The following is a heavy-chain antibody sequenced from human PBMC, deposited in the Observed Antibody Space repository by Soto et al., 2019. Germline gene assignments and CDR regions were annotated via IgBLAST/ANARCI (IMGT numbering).Heavy chain of an antibody. CDR2: IWYDGSNK. D-gene: IGHD6-6*01. J-gene: IGHJ4*02. Sequence: QVQLVESGGGVVQPGRSLRLSCAASGFTFSSYGMHWVRQAPGKGLEWVAVIWYDGSNKYYADSVKGRFTISRDNSKNTLYLQMNSLRAEDTAEYYCARGYQLVPFDWGQGTLVTVSS. CDR3: ARGYQLVPFD. CDR1: GFTFSSYG. V-gene: IGHV3-33*01.